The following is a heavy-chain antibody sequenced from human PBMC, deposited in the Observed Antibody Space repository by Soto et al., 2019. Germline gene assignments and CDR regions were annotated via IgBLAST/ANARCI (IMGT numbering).Heavy chain of an antibody. V-gene: IGHV4-39*01. CDR2: IYYTGDT. J-gene: IGHJ6*02. CDR1: GDFVSSSLYY. D-gene: IGHD3-22*01. CDR3: ARHKELLLASLSYGLDL. Sequence: PSETLSLTCTVSGDFVSSSLYYWGWIRHPPGKGLEWIGSIYYTGDTFFNPSLKSRVTFSVDPSKNQFSLKLTSLTAADTAVYFCARHKELLLASLSYGLDLWGQGTTVTVSS.